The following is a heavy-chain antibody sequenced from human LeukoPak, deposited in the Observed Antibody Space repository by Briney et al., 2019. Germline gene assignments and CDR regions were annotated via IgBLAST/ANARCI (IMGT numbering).Heavy chain of an antibody. Sequence: GGSLRLSCAASGFTFSSYWMSWVRQAPGKGLEWVANIKQDGSEKYYADSVKGRFTISKDDAKNTVYLQMNSLRAEDTAVYYCATVFEHWGQGTLVTVSS. CDR2: IKQDGSEK. V-gene: IGHV3-7*01. D-gene: IGHD1-14*01. J-gene: IGHJ4*02. CDR3: ATVFEH. CDR1: GFTFSSYW.